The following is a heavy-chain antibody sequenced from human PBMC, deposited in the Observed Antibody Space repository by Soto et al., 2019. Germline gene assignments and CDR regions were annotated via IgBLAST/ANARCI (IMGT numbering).Heavy chain of an antibody. Sequence: PSETLSLTCAVSGGSISGSNWWSWVRQPPGKGLEWIGEIYHSGSTNYNPSLKSRVTISVDKSKSQFSLKLSSVTAADTAVYYCARAIYDILTGYYGDYYYGMDVWGQGTTVTVSS. CDR2: IYHSGST. CDR3: ARAIYDILTGYYGDYYYGMDV. V-gene: IGHV4-4*02. CDR1: GGSISGSNW. D-gene: IGHD3-9*01. J-gene: IGHJ6*02.